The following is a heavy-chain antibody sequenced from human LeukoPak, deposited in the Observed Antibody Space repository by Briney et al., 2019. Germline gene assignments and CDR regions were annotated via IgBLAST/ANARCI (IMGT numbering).Heavy chain of an antibody. J-gene: IGHJ4*02. Sequence: EASVKVSCKASGGTFSSYAISWVRQAPGQGLEWMGGIIPIFGTANYAQKFQGRVTITTDESTSTAYMELSSLRSEDTAVYYCARGYYDSSGYYYSPFDYWGQGTLVTVSS. CDR1: GGTFSSYA. V-gene: IGHV1-69*05. CDR2: IIPIFGTA. D-gene: IGHD3-22*01. CDR3: ARGYYDSSGYYYSPFDY.